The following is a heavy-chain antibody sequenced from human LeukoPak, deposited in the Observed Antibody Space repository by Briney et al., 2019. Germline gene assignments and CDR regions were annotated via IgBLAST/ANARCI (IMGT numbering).Heavy chain of an antibody. CDR2: IKQDGSEK. V-gene: IGHV3-7*01. J-gene: IGHJ4*02. D-gene: IGHD6-19*01. Sequence: GGSLRLSCAASGFTFSSYWMSWVRQAPGKGLEWVANIKQDGSEKYYVDSVKGRFTISRDNAKNSLYLQMNSLRAEDTAVYYCARGIAVADPYYFDYWGQGTLVTVSS. CDR3: ARGIAVADPYYFDY. CDR1: GFTFSSYW.